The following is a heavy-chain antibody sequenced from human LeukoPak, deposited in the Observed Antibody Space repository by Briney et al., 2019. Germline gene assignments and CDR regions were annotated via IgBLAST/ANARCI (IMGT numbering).Heavy chain of an antibody. J-gene: IGHJ4*02. V-gene: IGHV4-39*07. Sequence: SETLCLTCTVSDGAIRTSNHYWDWIRQPPGKGLEWIGSIYYTGKTYDNPSLKSRLSMTVDTAKSQLSLKLRSVTAADTAVYYCARGVGPNGKFQGLDFWGQGSLVIVSS. D-gene: IGHD1-26*01. CDR3: ARGVGPNGKFQGLDF. CDR1: DGAIRTSNHY. CDR2: IYYTGKT.